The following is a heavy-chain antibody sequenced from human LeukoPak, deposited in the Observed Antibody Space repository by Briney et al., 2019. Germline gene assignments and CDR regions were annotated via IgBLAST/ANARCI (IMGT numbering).Heavy chain of an antibody. D-gene: IGHD6-19*01. CDR2: ISAYNGNT. CDR1: GYTFTSYG. Sequence: ASVKVSCKASGYTFTSYGISWVRQAPGQGLEWMGWISAYNGNTNYAQKLQGRVTMTTDTSTSTASMELRSLRSSDTAVYYCAREGIAVAGDYWGQGTVVSVSS. J-gene: IGHJ4*02. V-gene: IGHV1-18*01. CDR3: AREGIAVAGDY.